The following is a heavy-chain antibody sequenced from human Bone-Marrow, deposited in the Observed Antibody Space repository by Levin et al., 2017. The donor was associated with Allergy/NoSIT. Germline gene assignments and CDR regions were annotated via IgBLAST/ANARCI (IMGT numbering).Heavy chain of an antibody. D-gene: IGHD3-16*02. V-gene: IGHV4-39*01. J-gene: IGHJ4*01. CDR1: GDSISSSSFY. CDR3: ARQGSYDNVWGTYRSKNFDY. CDR2: IFYSGST. Sequence: LRLSCTVSGDSISSSSFYWGWIRQPPGKGLEWIGTIFYSGSTNYNPSLKSRVTVSADTLKNQFSLKVSSVTAADTAVYFCARQGSYDNVWGTYRSKNFDYWGQGALVAVSS.